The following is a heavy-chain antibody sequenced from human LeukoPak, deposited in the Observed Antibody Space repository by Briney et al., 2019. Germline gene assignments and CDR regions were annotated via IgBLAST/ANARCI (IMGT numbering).Heavy chain of an antibody. D-gene: IGHD1-1*01. CDR1: GFTFSSYE. CDR3: VRDALPFGTY. CDR2: ISSSSTTI. Sequence: GGSLRLSCAASGFTFSSYEMNGVRQGPGKGLEWVSYISSSSTTIYYADSVQGRFTISRDNAKNSLYLQMSALRDEDTAVYYCVRDALPFGTYWGQGTLVTVSP. V-gene: IGHV3-48*03. J-gene: IGHJ4*02.